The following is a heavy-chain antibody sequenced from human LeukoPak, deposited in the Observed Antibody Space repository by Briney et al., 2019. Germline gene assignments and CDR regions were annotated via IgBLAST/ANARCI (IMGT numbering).Heavy chain of an antibody. J-gene: IGHJ4*02. CDR3: ARHSGRDSSCP. V-gene: IGHV4-61*01. Sequence: SETLSLTCTVSAGSVSSSSYYWNWIRQPPGKGLEWIGYIYDRGSTKYNPSLKSRVTISVDTSKNQFSLRLSSVTAADTAVYYCARHSGRDSSCPWGQGTLVTVSS. CDR2: IYDRGST. CDR1: AGSVSSSSYY. D-gene: IGHD6-6*01.